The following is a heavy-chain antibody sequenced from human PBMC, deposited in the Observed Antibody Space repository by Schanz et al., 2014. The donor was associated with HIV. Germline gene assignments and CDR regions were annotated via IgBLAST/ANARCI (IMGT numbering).Heavy chain of an antibody. CDR3: ASTIYPYSSSSDYYYGMDV. Sequence: QVQLVESGGGVVQPGRSLRLSCAASGFTFSSYGMHWVRQAPGKGLEWVAVISYDGRKKHYADSVKGRFTVSRDNSKKTLYLQMNSLRAEDTAVYYCASTIYPYSSSSDYYYGMDVWGQGTTVSVS. CDR2: ISYDGRKK. V-gene: IGHV3-33*05. J-gene: IGHJ6*02. CDR1: GFTFSSYG. D-gene: IGHD6-6*01.